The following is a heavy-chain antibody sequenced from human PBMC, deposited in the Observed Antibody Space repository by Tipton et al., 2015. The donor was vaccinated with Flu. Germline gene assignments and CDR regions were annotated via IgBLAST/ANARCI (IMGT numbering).Heavy chain of an antibody. Sequence: SLRLSCAASGFSFRDYAMIWVRQVPGKGLQWVAAIGASGDTTYYADSVKGRFTVSRDNSENTLFLQMNSLRDEDRAIYYCAKASKRTPDYWGQGTLVTVSS. D-gene: IGHD1-14*01. J-gene: IGHJ4*02. V-gene: IGHV3-23*01. CDR1: GFSFRDYA. CDR3: AKASKRTPDY. CDR2: IGASGDTT.